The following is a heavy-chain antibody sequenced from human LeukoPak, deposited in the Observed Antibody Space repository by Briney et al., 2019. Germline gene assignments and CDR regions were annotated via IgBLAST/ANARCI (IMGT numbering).Heavy chain of an antibody. Sequence: GGSLRLSCAASGFTFSSYAMSWVRQAPGKGLDWVSAISGSGGSTYYADSVKGRLTFSSDNSKNTLYLQMTSLRAEDTAVYYCARAYGDYVKYYFDYWGQGTLVTVSS. V-gene: IGHV3-23*01. J-gene: IGHJ4*02. CDR3: ARAYGDYVKYYFDY. CDR1: GFTFSSYA. CDR2: ISGSGGST. D-gene: IGHD4-17*01.